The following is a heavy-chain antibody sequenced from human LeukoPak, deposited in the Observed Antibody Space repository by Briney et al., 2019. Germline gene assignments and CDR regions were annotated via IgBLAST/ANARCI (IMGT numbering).Heavy chain of an antibody. V-gene: IGHV1-18*01. CDR2: ISAYNGNT. J-gene: IGHJ4*02. D-gene: IGHD1-26*01. Sequence: ASVKVSCKASGYTFTSYGISWVRQAPGQGLEWMGWISAYNGNTNYAQKFQGRVTMTTDTSTSTAYMELRSLRSDDTAVYYCARIEWELLPEPNFDYWGQGTLVTVSS. CDR3: ARIEWELLPEPNFDY. CDR1: GYTFTSYG.